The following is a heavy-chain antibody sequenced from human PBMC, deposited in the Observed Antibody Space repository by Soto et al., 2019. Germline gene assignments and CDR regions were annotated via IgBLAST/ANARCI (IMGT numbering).Heavy chain of an antibody. J-gene: IGHJ4*02. D-gene: IGHD2-8*01. Sequence: KPSETLSLTXTVSGGSVSNSNYYWGWIRQSPGKGLEWIGSVYYRGRSYSKSSVKSRVTISVDTSKNQFSLNLNSVTASDTAVYYCVSQRTTVLTQAYFDYWGPGALVTVSS. CDR1: GGSVSNSNYY. V-gene: IGHV4-39*01. CDR3: VSQRTTVLTQAYFDY. CDR2: VYYRGRS.